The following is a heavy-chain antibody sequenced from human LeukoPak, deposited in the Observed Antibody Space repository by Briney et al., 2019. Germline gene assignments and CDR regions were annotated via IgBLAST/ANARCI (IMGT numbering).Heavy chain of an antibody. CDR1: GYTFTGYY. Sequence: GASVKVSCKASGYTFTGYYMHWVRQAPGQGLEWMGRINPNSGGTNYAQKFQGRVTMTRDTSISTAYMELSRLRSDDTAVYNCAYGYSYGYNRAAFDIWGQGTMVTVSS. CDR3: AYGYSYGYNRAAFDI. D-gene: IGHD5-18*01. J-gene: IGHJ3*02. V-gene: IGHV1-2*06. CDR2: INPNSGGT.